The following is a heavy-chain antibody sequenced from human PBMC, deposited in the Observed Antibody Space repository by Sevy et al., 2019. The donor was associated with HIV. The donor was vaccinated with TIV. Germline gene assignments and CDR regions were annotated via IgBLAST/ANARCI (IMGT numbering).Heavy chain of an antibody. J-gene: IGHJ4*02. D-gene: IGHD1-26*01. CDR3: AGDVQGGGSYIDY. CDR1: GFTFRSYG. Sequence: GGSLRLSCAASGFTFRSYGMHWVRQAPGKGLEWVAVIWYDGSNKYYADSVKGRFTISRDNSKNTLYLKMNSLRAEETAVYYCAGDVQGGGSYIDYWGQGTLVTVSS. CDR2: IWYDGSNK. V-gene: IGHV3-33*08.